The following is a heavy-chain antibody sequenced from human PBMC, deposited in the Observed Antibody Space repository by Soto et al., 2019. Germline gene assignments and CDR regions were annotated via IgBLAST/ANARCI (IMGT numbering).Heavy chain of an antibody. V-gene: IGHV4-4*02. CDR2: IYHSGTT. J-gene: IGHJ4*02. Sequence: SETLSLTCAVSGASITNTNWWSWVRQPPGKGLEWVGEIYHSGTTNYNPSLKSRVTLSVDKSKNQFSLRLNSLTAADTAVYYCARVPSKDYNDPQPLDCWGKGTLVTVSS. D-gene: IGHD4-4*01. CDR1: GASITNTNW. CDR3: ARVPSKDYNDPQPLDC.